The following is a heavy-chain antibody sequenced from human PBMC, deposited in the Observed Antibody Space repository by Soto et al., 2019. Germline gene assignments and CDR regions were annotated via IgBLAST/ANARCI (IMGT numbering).Heavy chain of an antibody. Sequence: SETLSLTCAVYGGSFSGYYWSWIRQPPGKGLEWIGEINHSGSTNYNPSLKSRVTISVDTSKNQFSLKLSSVTAADTAVYYCAREGIVLRYFAHVWFEPWGQGTLVTVSS. CDR2: INHSGST. CDR3: AREGIVLRYFAHVWFEP. V-gene: IGHV4-34*01. J-gene: IGHJ5*02. D-gene: IGHD3-9*01. CDR1: GGSFSGYY.